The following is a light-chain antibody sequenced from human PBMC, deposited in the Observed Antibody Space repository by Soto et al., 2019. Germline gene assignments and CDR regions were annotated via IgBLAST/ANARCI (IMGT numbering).Light chain of an antibody. CDR3: CSYAGSSTWV. CDR1: SSDVGAYNF. CDR2: EVT. Sequence: QSVLTQPASVSGSPGQSITISCTGTSSDVGAYNFVSWYQHHPGRAPKLIIYEVTIRPSGVSNRFSGSKSGNTASLTISGLQAEDEADYYCCSYAGSSTWVFGGGTQLTVL. V-gene: IGLV2-23*02. J-gene: IGLJ3*02.